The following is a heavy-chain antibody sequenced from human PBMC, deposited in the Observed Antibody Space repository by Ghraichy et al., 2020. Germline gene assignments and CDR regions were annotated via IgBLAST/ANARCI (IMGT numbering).Heavy chain of an antibody. D-gene: IGHD6-19*01. CDR2: IYYSGST. CDR1: GGSISSSSYY. CDR3: ARGSIAVAEAGYYFDY. V-gene: IGHV4-39*01. Sequence: SETLSLTCTVSGGSISSSSYYWGWIRQPPGKGLEWIGSIYYSGSTYYNPSLKSRVTISVDTSKNQFSLKLSSVTAADTAVYYCARGSIAVAEAGYYFDYWGQGTLVTVSS. J-gene: IGHJ4*02.